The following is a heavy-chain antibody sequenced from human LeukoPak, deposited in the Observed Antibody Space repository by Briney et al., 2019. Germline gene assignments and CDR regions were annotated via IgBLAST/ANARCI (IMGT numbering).Heavy chain of an antibody. D-gene: IGHD3-10*01. CDR1: GDSISDYY. V-gene: IGHV4-4*07. CDR2: IFTTENT. J-gene: IGHJ4*02. CDR3: TRDPAFYGSGD. Sequence: SSETLSLTCTVPGDSISDYYWSWIRQPAGRGLEWIGRIFTTENTDYNPSLTSRVTMSIDTSKNQFSLELRSVTAADTAVYYCTRDPAFYGSGDWGQGTLVTVSS.